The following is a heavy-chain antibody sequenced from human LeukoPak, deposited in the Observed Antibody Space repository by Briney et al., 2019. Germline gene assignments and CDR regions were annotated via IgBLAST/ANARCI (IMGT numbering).Heavy chain of an antibody. V-gene: IGHV3-30*04. CDR2: ITYDDGRRQ. CDR3: AREERGHLVGY. J-gene: IGHJ4*02. D-gene: IGHD6-6*01. CDR1: GVTFSDYA. Sequence: GGSLRLSCAPSGVTFSDYAMHWVRQAPGKGVEWVALITYDDGRRQYDADAVKGRFTISRDNSKNTLSLQMNSLRNDDTAVYYCAREERGHLVGYWGQGTLV.